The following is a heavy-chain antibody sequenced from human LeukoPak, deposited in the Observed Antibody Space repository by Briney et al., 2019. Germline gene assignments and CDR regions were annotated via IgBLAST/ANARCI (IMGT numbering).Heavy chain of an antibody. V-gene: IGHV1-69*05. D-gene: IGHD5-24*01. Sequence: SVKVSCKASGGTFSSYAISWVRQAPGQGLEWMGGIIPIFGTANYAQKFQGRVTITTDESTSTAYMELSSLGSEDTAVYYCAIRSVEMATIPDYWGQGTLVTVSS. J-gene: IGHJ4*02. CDR2: IIPIFGTA. CDR3: AIRSVEMATIPDY. CDR1: GGTFSSYA.